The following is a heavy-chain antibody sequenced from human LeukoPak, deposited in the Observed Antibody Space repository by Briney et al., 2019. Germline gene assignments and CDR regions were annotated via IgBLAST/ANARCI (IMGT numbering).Heavy chain of an antibody. CDR3: AKHDLWFGELAFDY. CDR2: ISWNSGSI. CDR1: GFTFDDYA. V-gene: IGHV3-9*01. Sequence: GRSLRLSCAASGFTFDDYAMHWVRQAPGKGLEWVSGISWNSGSIGYADSVKGRFTISRDNSKNTLYLQMNSLRAEDTAVYYCAKHDLWFGELAFDYWGQGTLVTVSS. D-gene: IGHD3-10*01. J-gene: IGHJ4*02.